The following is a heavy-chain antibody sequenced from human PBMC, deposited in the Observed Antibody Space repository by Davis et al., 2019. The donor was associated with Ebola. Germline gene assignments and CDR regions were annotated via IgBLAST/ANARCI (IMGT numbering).Heavy chain of an antibody. V-gene: IGHV3-23*01. CDR1: GFTFSSYA. Sequence: GGSLRLSCAASGFTFSSYAMSWVRQAPGKGLEWVSAISGSGGSTYYADSVKGRFTISRDNSKNTLYLQMNSLRAEDTALYHCARGWRFRELPYYYYGMDVWGQGTTVTVSS. D-gene: IGHD3-10*01. CDR2: ISGSGGST. J-gene: IGHJ6*02. CDR3: ARGWRFRELPYYYYGMDV.